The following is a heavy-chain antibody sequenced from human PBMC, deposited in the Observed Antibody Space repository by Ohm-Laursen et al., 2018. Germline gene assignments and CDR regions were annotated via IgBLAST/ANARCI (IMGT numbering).Heavy chain of an antibody. Sequence: SQTLSLTWTVSGDSISSFYWSWIRKAPGKGLEWIGYIYHSGSTVYNPSLKSRVTISIDTSKNQFSLRLNSVTTADTAVYYCARDLRYGGAPGHFDSWGQGTLVTVST. J-gene: IGHJ4*02. V-gene: IGHV4-59*01. CDR1: GDSISSFY. CDR3: ARDLRYGGAPGHFDS. CDR2: IYHSGST. D-gene: IGHD4-17*01.